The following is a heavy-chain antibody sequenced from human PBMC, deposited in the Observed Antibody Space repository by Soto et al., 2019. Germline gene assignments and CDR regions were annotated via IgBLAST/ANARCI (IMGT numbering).Heavy chain of an antibody. CDR2: IRSKSYGKTT. CDR3: TRERWDYGDPKWYFEF. D-gene: IGHD4-17*01. J-gene: IGHJ2*01. V-gene: IGHV3-49*03. CDR1: GFTFGDYG. Sequence: PGGSLRLSCSTSGFTFGDYGMTWFRQAPGKGLEWVGLIRSKSYGKTTEYAASATDRFTISRDDSKRIAYLQMNSLKADDTAVYYCTRERWDYGDPKWYFEFWGRGTLVTVSS.